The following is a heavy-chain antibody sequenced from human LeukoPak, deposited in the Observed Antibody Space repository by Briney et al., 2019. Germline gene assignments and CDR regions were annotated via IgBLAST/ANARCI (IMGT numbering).Heavy chain of an antibody. CDR3: ARQYCSSTSCPFGY. CDR2: IYHSGST. D-gene: IGHD2-2*01. V-gene: IGHV4-38-2*01. Sequence: PSETLSLTCAVSGYSISSVYYWGWIRQPPGKGLEWIGSIYHSGSTYYNPSLKSRVTISVDTSKNQFSLKLSSVTAADTAVYYCARQYCSSTSCPFGYWGQGTLVTVSS. J-gene: IGHJ4*02. CDR1: GYSISSVYY.